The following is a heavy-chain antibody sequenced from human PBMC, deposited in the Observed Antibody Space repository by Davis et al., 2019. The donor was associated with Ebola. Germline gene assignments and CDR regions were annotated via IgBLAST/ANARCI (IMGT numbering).Heavy chain of an antibody. CDR3: AKGDYYDSSGYCGS. CDR2: ISGDGGST. D-gene: IGHD3-22*01. CDR1: GFTFSSYW. J-gene: IGHJ5*02. V-gene: IGHV3-43*02. Sequence: PGGSLRLSCAASGFTFSSYWMHWVRQAPGKGLEWVSLISGDGGSTYYADSVKGRFTISRDNSKNSLYLQMNSLRTEDTALYYCAKGDYYDSSGYCGSWGQGTLVTVSS.